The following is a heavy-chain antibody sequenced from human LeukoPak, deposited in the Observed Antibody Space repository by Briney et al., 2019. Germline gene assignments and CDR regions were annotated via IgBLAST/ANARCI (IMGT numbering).Heavy chain of an antibody. Sequence: GASVKVSCKASGYTFTSYYMHWVRQAPGQGLEWMGIINPSGGSTSYAQKFQGRVTMTRDTSTSTVYMELRSLRSDDTAVYYCARADLYDYVWGYYMDVWGKGTTVTVSS. V-gene: IGHV1-46*01. J-gene: IGHJ6*03. CDR2: INPSGGST. D-gene: IGHD3-16*01. CDR3: ARADLYDYVWGYYMDV. CDR1: GYTFTSYY.